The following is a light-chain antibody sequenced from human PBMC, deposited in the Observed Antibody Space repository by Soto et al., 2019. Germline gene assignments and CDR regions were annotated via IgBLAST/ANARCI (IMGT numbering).Light chain of an antibody. Sequence: DIQMTQSPSTLSASVGDRVTITCRASQSISSWLAWYQQKPGKAPKLLIYYASSLEGGVPSRFSGSGSGTEFTLTISSLQPDDFATYYCQQYNSYPLTFGQGTKVDI. CDR1: QSISSW. CDR2: YAS. J-gene: IGKJ1*01. CDR3: QQYNSYPLT. V-gene: IGKV1-5*01.